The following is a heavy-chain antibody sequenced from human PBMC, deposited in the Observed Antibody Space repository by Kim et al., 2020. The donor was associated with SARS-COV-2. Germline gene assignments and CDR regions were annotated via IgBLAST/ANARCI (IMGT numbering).Heavy chain of an antibody. D-gene: IGHD6-19*01. J-gene: IGHJ6*02. CDR3: ARRSSGWLYYYYYYGMDV. CDR2: IYYSGST. Sequence: SETLSLTCTVSGGSISSSSYYWGWIRQPPGKGLEWIGSIYYSGSTYYNPSLKSRVTISVDTSKNQFSLKLSSVTAADTAVYYCARRSSGWLYYYYYYGMDVWGQGTTVTVSS. V-gene: IGHV4-39*01. CDR1: GGSISSSSYY.